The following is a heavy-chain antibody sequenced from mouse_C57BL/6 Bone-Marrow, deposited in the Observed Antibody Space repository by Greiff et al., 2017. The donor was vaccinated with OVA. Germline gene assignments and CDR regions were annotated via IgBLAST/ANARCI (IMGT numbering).Heavy chain of an antibody. Sequence: VQLQQSGAELVRPGASVTLSCKASGYTFTDYEMHWVKQRPVHGLEWIGAIDPETGGTAYNQKFKGKAILTADKSSSTAYMELRSLTYEDSAVYYCSKYWSFDYWGQGTSLTVSS. CDR1: GYTFTDYE. D-gene: IGHD4-1*01. V-gene: IGHV1-15*01. J-gene: IGHJ2*02. CDR2: IDPETGGT. CDR3: SKYWSFDY.